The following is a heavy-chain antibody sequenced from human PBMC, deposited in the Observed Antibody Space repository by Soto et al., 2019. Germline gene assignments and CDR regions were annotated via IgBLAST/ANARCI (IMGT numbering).Heavy chain of an antibody. V-gene: IGHV4-31*03. CDR2: IYYTGNT. Sequence: QVQLQESGPGLVRPSEILSLTCRVSGGSVSSGGYYWSWIRQHPGKGLEWIGYIYYTGNTYYRQSLNRRVTISVATSKNQFSLELSSMTAADTAVYYCARVVSTHFEYWGQGILVTVSS. J-gene: IGHJ4*02. D-gene: IGHD2-15*01. CDR1: GGSVSSGGYY. CDR3: ARVVSTHFEY.